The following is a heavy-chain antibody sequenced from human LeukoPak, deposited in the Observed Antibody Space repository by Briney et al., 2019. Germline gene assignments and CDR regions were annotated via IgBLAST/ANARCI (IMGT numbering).Heavy chain of an antibody. CDR3: ARGQKWGRSWFDP. J-gene: IGHJ5*02. CDR2: INHSGST. V-gene: IGHV4-34*01. CDR1: GGSFSGYY. Sequence: PSETLSLTCGVYGGSFSGYYWSWIRQPPGKGLEWIGEINHSGSTNYNPSLKSRVTISVDTSKNQFSLKLSSVTAADTAVYYCARGQKWGRSWFDPWGQGTLVTVSS. D-gene: IGHD3-16*01.